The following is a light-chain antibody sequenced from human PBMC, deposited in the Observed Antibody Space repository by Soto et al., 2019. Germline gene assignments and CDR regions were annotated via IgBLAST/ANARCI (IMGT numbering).Light chain of an antibody. CDR2: KES. J-gene: IGLJ2*01. CDR1: ILAKKY. CDR3: YSAADNNLV. Sequence: SYELTQPSSVSVSPGQTARITCSGDILAKKYARWIQQKPGQAPVLVIYKESERPSGIPERFSGSSSGTTVTLTIRGAQVEDDADYYCYSAADNNLVFGGGTKLTVL. V-gene: IGLV3-27*01.